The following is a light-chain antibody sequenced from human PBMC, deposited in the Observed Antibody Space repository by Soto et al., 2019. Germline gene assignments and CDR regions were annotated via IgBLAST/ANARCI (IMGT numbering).Light chain of an antibody. CDR3: QHRMNWPLT. CDR2: DAS. J-gene: IGKJ5*01. CDR1: QSVSIY. Sequence: EIVLTQSPATLSLSPGERSTLSCRASQSVSIYLAWYQQKPGQAPRLLIYDASNRAAGIPARFSGSGSGTDFTLTISSLEPEDFAVYYCQHRMNWPLTFGQGTRLEIK. V-gene: IGKV3-11*01.